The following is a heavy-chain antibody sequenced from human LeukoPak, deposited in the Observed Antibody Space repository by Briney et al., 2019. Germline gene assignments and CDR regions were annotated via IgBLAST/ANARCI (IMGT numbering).Heavy chain of an antibody. J-gene: IGHJ6*04. Sequence: SETLSLTCTVSGASVSSGGFNWNWIRQHPGKGLEWIGYIYHSGRTYYNPSLKRRVVISVDTTKNQFSLKLGSVTAADSAVYYCAREGGTWTNYYYGLVVWGERAPVTVSS. CDR1: GASVSSGGFN. V-gene: IGHV4-31*03. CDR3: AREGGTWTNYYYGLVV. CDR2: IYHSGRT. D-gene: IGHD1-1*01.